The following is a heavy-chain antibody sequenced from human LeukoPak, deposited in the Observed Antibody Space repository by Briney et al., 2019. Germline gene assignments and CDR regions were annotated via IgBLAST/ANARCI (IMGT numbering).Heavy chain of an antibody. CDR1: GFTFSSYA. CDR3: AKGGGSSWGPLDY. V-gene: IGHV3-23*01. J-gene: IGHJ4*02. Sequence: PGESLRLSCAASGFTFSSYAMNWVRQAPGKGLEWVSAISGDGRSTYYADSVKGRFTISRDNSQNTQSLQLNSLRAEDTAVYYCAKGGGSSWGPLDYWGQGTLVTVSS. CDR2: ISGDGRST. D-gene: IGHD6-13*01.